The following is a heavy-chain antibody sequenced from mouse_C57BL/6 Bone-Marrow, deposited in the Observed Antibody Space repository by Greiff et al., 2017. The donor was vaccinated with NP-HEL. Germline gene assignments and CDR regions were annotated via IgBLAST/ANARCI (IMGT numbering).Heavy chain of an antibody. CDR3: ARHRWLLP. V-gene: IGHV5-6*01. Sequence: EVNVVESGGDLVKPGGSLKLSCAASGFTFSSYGMSWVRQTPDKRLEWVATISSGGSYTYYPDSVKGRFTISRDNAKNTLYLQMSSLKSEDTAMYYCARHRWLLPWGQGTLVTVSA. D-gene: IGHD2-3*01. J-gene: IGHJ3*01. CDR1: GFTFSSYG. CDR2: ISSGGSYT.